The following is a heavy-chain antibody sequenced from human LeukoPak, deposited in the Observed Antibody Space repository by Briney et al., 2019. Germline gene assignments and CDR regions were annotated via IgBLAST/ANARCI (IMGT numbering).Heavy chain of an antibody. CDR1: GFTFSSYG. V-gene: IGHV3-30*18. J-gene: IGHJ4*02. CDR2: MSYDGTNK. Sequence: PGGSLRLSCAASGFTFSSYGMNWVRQAPGKGVERVAVMSYDGTNKFYADSVKGRFTISRDNSKNTVYLQMNSLRAEDTAVYYCANGGWYGGRASPDYWGQGTLVTVSS. D-gene: IGHD6-19*01. CDR3: ANGGWYGGRASPDY.